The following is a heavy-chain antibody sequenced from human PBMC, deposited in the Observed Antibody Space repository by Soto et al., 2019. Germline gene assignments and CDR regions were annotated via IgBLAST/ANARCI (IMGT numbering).Heavy chain of an antibody. CDR2: IYHSGST. V-gene: IGHV4-4*02. CDR3: ARVSATSRNWFDP. Sequence: QVQLQESGPGLVKPSGTLSLTCAVSGGSISSSNWWSWVRQPPGKGLEWIGEIYHSGSTNYNPSLKRRVTTSVDKSKNQFSLQLSSVTAADTAVYYGARVSATSRNWFDPWGQGTLVTVSS. CDR1: GGSISSSNW. J-gene: IGHJ5*02. D-gene: IGHD2-2*01.